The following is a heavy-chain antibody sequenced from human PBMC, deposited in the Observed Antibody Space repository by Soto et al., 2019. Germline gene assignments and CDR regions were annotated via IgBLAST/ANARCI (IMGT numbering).Heavy chain of an antibody. CDR1: GFTFSSYG. J-gene: IGHJ6*02. CDR2: ISYDGSNK. CDR3: EKDGGVCGMDV. D-gene: IGHD2-8*02. V-gene: IGHV3-30*18. Sequence: QVQLVESGGGVVQPGRSLRLSCAASGFTFSSYGMHWVRQAPGKGLEWVAVISYDGSNKYYADSVKGRFTISRDNSKNTLYLQMNSLRAEDTAVYYCEKDGGVCGMDVWGQGTTVTVSS.